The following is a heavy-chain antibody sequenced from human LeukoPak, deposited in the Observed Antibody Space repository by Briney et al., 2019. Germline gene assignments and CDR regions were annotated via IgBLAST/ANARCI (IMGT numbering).Heavy chain of an antibody. V-gene: IGHV3-48*03. CDR2: ISSSGSTI. D-gene: IGHD5-18*01. Sequence: GGSLRLSCAASGFTFSSYEMNWVRQAPGKGLEWVSYISSSGSTIYYADSMKGRFTISRDNAKNSLYLQMNSLRAEDTAVYYCARGYSYVDYWGQGTLVTVSS. CDR3: ARGYSYVDY. CDR1: GFTFSSYE. J-gene: IGHJ4*02.